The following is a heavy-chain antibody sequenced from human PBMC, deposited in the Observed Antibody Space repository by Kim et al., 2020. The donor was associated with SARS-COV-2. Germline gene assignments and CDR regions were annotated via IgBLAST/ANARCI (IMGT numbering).Heavy chain of an antibody. D-gene: IGHD3-22*01. J-gene: IGHJ4*02. CDR1: GFTFSSYA. CDR3: ARWMYYYYDGSGYGGLDY. CDR2: ISYDGSNK. V-gene: IGHV3-30-3*01. Sequence: GGSLRLSCAASGFTFSSYAMHWVRQAPGKGLEWVAVISYDGSNKYYADSVKGRFTISRDNSKNTLYLQMNSLRAEDTAVYYCARWMYYYYDGSGYGGLDYWGQGTLVTVSS.